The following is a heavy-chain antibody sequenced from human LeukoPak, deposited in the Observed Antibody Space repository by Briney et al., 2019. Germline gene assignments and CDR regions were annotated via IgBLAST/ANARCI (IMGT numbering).Heavy chain of an antibody. CDR1: GFTFSSYS. CDR3: ARPSSVGALNAFDI. V-gene: IGHV3-21*01. Sequence: GGSLRLSCAASGFTFSSYSMNWVRQAPGKGLEWVSSISSSSSYIYYADSVKGRFTISRDNAKNSLYLQMNSLRAEDTAVYYCARPSSVGALNAFDIWGQGTMVTVSS. D-gene: IGHD1-26*01. J-gene: IGHJ3*02. CDR2: ISSSSSYI.